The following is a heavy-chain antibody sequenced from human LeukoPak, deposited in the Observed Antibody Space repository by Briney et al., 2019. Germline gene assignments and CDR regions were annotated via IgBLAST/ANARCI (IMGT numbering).Heavy chain of an antibody. J-gene: IGHJ6*02. CDR3: TTDGSGYYEDYYGMDV. Sequence: PGGSLRLSCAASGFTFSNAWMSWVRQAPGKGLEWVGRIKSKTDGGTTDYAAPVKGRFTISRDDSKNTLYLQMNSLKTEDTAVYYCTTDGSGYYEDYYGMDVWGQGTTVTVSS. CDR2: IKSKTDGGTT. V-gene: IGHV3-15*01. CDR1: GFTFSNAW. D-gene: IGHD5-12*01.